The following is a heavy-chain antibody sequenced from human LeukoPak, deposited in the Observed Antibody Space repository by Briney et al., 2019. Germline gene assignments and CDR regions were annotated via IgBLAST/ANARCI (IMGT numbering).Heavy chain of an antibody. Sequence: ASVKVSCKASGYTFSSYYVHWVRQAPGQGLEWMGMIIPSDGFTSYAQKFQGRVTMTRDMSTSTVYMELSSLRSDDTAVYYCARAGRRLFGVVIPLSFDYWGQGTPVTVSS. J-gene: IGHJ4*02. D-gene: IGHD3-3*01. V-gene: IGHV1-46*01. CDR3: ARAGRRLFGVVIPLSFDY. CDR1: GYTFSSYY. CDR2: IIPSDGFT.